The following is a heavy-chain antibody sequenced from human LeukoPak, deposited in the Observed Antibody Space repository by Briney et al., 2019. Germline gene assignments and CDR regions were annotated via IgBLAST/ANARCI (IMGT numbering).Heavy chain of an antibody. Sequence: GGSLRLSCEVSGFTFNNYAMSWVRQAPGKGLEWVSAISPGGSDTYYTDSVRGRFTISRDNSKSTLYLQMSSLRAEDSAVYYCAKRGAYESMAAFDHWGQGTLVTVSS. D-gene: IGHD3-22*01. V-gene: IGHV3-23*01. CDR1: GFTFNNYA. CDR2: ISPGGSDT. J-gene: IGHJ4*02. CDR3: AKRGAYESMAAFDH.